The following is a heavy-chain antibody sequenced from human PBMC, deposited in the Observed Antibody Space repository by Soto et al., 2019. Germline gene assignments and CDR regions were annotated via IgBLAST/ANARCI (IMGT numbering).Heavy chain of an antibody. D-gene: IGHD1-7*01. V-gene: IGHV4-4*02. CDR2: IYRTGST. CDR1: GGSFTSNNW. Sequence: SETLSLTCAVSGGSFTSNNWWTWVRQPPGQGLEWIGEIYRTGSTNYNPSLKSRVTISLDKSENQFSLRVTSLTAADTAVYYCASRDPGTSVDYWGQGTLVTVSS. CDR3: ASRDPGTSVDY. J-gene: IGHJ4*02.